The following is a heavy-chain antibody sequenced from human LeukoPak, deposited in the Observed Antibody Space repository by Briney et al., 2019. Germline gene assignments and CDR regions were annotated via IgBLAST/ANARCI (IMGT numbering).Heavy chain of an antibody. J-gene: IGHJ4*02. CDR2: INPSGGDT. CDR1: GYTFTGYY. CDR3: ARGSFAGTGGYYASNPFFGY. Sequence: ASVKVSCKASGYTFTGYYMHWVRQAPGQGLEWVGIINPSGGDTKYAQKFQGRVTLIRDTSTSTVSMELSSLRSEDTAVYYCARGSFAGTGGYYASNPFFGYWGQGTLVTVSS. V-gene: IGHV1-46*01. D-gene: IGHD3-22*01.